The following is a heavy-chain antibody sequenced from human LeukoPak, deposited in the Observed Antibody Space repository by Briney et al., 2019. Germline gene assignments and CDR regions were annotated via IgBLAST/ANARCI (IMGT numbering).Heavy chain of an antibody. D-gene: IGHD2-2*02. CDR1: GFTFSSYG. CDR2: IRYDGSNK. CDR3: AKDHLAYCSSTSCYKDY. V-gene: IGHV3-30*02. Sequence: PGGSLRLSCAASGFTFSSYGMHWVRQAPGKGLEWVAFIRYDGSNKYYADSVKGRFTISRDNSKNTLYLQMNSLRAEDTAVYYCAKDHLAYCSSTSCYKDYWGQGTLVTVSS. J-gene: IGHJ4*02.